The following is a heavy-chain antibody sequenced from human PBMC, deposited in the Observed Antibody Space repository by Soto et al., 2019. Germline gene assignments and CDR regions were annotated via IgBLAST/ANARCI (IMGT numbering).Heavy chain of an antibody. CDR3: ARDDCPTPSCFGY. J-gene: IGHJ4*02. V-gene: IGHV3-48*02. CDR1: GFTFSSYS. D-gene: IGHD2-15*01. CDR2: IFVSSTII. Sequence: GGSLRLSCVASGFTFSSYSMVWVRQAPGKGLEWVSYIFVSSTIIYYADSVKGRFTISRDDSKKTLYLQMNSLRDDETAVYYCARDDCPTPSCFGYWGQGTLVTVSS.